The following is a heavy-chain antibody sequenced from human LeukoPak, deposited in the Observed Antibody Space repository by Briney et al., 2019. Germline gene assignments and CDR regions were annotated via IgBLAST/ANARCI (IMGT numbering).Heavy chain of an antibody. V-gene: IGHV1-69*13. CDR2: IIPIFGTA. CDR1: GGTFSSYA. CDR3: ARAVAGTVYVASDI. J-gene: IGHJ3*02. Sequence: SVKVSCKASGGTFSSYAISWVRQAPGQGLEWMGGIIPIFGTANYAQKFQGRVTITADESTSTAYMELSSLRSEDTAVYYCARAVAGTVYVASDIWGQGTMVTVSS. D-gene: IGHD6-19*01.